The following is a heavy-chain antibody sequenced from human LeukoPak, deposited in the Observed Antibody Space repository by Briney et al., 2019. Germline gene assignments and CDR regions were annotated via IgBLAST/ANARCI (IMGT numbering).Heavy chain of an antibody. Sequence: SETLSLTCTVSGGSISSGSYYWSWIRQPAGKGLEWIGYIYYSGGTNYIPSLKSRVTISVDTSKNQFSLRLSSVTAADTAVYYCASSPVGATGWFDPWGQGTLVTVSS. CDR2: IYYSGGT. V-gene: IGHV4-61*10. D-gene: IGHD1-26*01. J-gene: IGHJ5*02. CDR1: GGSISSGSYY. CDR3: ASSPVGATGWFDP.